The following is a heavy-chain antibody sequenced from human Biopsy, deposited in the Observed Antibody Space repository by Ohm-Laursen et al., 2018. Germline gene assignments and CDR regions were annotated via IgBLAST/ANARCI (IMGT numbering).Heavy chain of an antibody. D-gene: IGHD2-8*01. CDR2: ISASGNHI. Sequence: LSLTCAASGFPVSDYYMGWIRQAPGKGLEWVSSISASGNHIYYTDSVKGRFTVSRDNGKNSVYLQMNSLRVEDTAVYYCARDGEAKYCKHGVCPSDFWGQGTLVTVSS. CDR1: GFPVSDYY. CDR3: ARDGEAKYCKHGVCPSDF. J-gene: IGHJ4*02. V-gene: IGHV3-11*04.